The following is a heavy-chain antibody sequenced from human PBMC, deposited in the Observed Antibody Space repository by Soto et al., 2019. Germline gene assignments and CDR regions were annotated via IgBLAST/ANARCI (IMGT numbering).Heavy chain of an antibody. CDR2: ISYDGSNK. Sequence: QVQLVESGGGVVQPGRSLRLSCAASGFTFSSYGMHWVRQAPGKGLEWVAVISYDGSNKYYADSVKGRFTISRDNSKNTLYLQMNSLRAEDTAVYYCAKDRGYSYRLGMDVWGQWTTVTVSS. CDR3: AKDRGYSYRLGMDV. J-gene: IGHJ6*02. V-gene: IGHV3-30*18. D-gene: IGHD5-18*01. CDR1: GFTFSSYG.